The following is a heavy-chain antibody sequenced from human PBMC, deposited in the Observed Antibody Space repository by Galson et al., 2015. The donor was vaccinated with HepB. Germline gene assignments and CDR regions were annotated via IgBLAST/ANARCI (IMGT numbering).Heavy chain of an antibody. CDR1: GYTFTSYD. V-gene: IGHV1-8*01. CDR2: MNPNSGNT. J-gene: IGHJ6*03. CDR3: ARTDCSGGSCYEGLMDV. D-gene: IGHD2-15*01. Sequence: SVKVSCKASGYTFTSYDINWVRQATGQGLEWMGWMNPNSGNTGYAQKFQGRVTMTRNTSISTAYMELSSLRSEDTAVYYCARTDCSGGSCYEGLMDVWGKGTTVTVSS.